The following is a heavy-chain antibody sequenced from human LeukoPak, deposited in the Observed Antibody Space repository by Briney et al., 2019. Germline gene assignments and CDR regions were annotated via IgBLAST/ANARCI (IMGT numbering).Heavy chain of an antibody. CDR3: ARDRYSGYDFYY. CDR2: INSDGSST. Sequence: GGSLRLSCAASGFTFSSYWMHWVRQAPGKGLVWVSRINSDGSSTSYADSVKGRFTISRDNAKNTLYLQMDSLRAEDTAVYYCARDRYSGYDFYYWGQGTLVTVSS. CDR1: GFTFSSYW. D-gene: IGHD5-12*01. V-gene: IGHV3-74*01. J-gene: IGHJ4*02.